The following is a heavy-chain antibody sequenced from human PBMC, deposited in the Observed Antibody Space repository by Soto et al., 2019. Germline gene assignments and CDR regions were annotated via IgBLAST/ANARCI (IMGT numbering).Heavy chain of an antibody. CDR1: GGSFSGYY. CDR2: INHSGST. D-gene: IGHD3-10*01. Sequence: SETLSLTCAVYGGSFSGYYWSWIRQPPGKGLEWIGEINHSGSTNYNPSLKSRVTISVDTSKNQFSLKLSSVTAADTAVYYCARDGPRPPMVRGVIGWDYYYYGMDVWGQGTTVTVS. J-gene: IGHJ6*02. CDR3: ARDGPRPPMVRGVIGWDYYYYGMDV. V-gene: IGHV4-34*01.